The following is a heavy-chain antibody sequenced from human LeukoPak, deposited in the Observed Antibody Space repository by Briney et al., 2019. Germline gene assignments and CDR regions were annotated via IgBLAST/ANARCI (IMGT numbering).Heavy chain of an antibody. CDR2: ISYDGNNE. CDR3: AKGSSTYSITSYWYFDL. Sequence: PGGSLRLSCAASGFTFGAYAMHWVRQSPGKGLEWVALISYDGNNEWYADSVKGRFTVSRDNSNNTLYLQMSSLRAEDTAVYYCAKGSSTYSITSYWYFDLWGRGTLVTVSS. J-gene: IGHJ2*01. V-gene: IGHV3-30*04. CDR1: GFTFGAYA. D-gene: IGHD6-13*01.